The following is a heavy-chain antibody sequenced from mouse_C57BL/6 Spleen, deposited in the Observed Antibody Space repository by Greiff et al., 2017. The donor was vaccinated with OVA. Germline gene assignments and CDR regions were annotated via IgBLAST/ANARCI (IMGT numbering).Heavy chain of an antibody. CDR3: AREGDGDRAD. V-gene: IGHV1-54*01. D-gene: IGHD2-13*01. CDR2: INPGSGGT. CDR1: GYAFTNYL. J-gene: IGHJ3*01. Sequence: QVQLQQSGAELVRPGTSVKVSCKASGYAFTNYLIEWVKQRPGQGLEWIGVINPGSGGTNYNEKFKGKATLTADKSSSTAYMQLSSLTSEDSAVYFCAREGDGDRADWGQGTLVTVSA.